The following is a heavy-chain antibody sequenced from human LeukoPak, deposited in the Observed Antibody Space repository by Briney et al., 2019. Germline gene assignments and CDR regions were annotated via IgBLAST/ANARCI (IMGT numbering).Heavy chain of an antibody. Sequence: GGSLRLSCTASGFTFSSYAMNWVRQAPGKGLEWVSGIGAGGTFTYYADSVKGRFTIFRDNSRNTLYLQMNSLRADDTAVYYCAKDRSCTGSSCNVGSWGQGTMVTVSS. D-gene: IGHD2-2*01. V-gene: IGHV3-23*01. CDR3: AKDRSCTGSSCNVGS. CDR2: IGAGGTFT. CDR1: GFTFSSYA. J-gene: IGHJ3*01.